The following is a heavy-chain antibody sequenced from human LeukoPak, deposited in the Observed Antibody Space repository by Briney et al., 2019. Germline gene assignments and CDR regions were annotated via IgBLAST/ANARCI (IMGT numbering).Heavy chain of an antibody. CDR2: INPNSGET. D-gene: IGHD6-25*01. CDR3: ARYGFSSVWQGGWHAFDI. CDR1: GSTFTGAY. J-gene: IGHJ3*02. V-gene: IGHV1-2*02. Sequence: ASVKVSCKPSGSTFTGAYMHWVRQAPGQGLEWMGWINPNSGETKFAQKFQGRVTMTRDTSISTVYMDLGGLRSEDTAVYYCARYGFSSVWQGGWHAFDIWGQGTTVTVSS.